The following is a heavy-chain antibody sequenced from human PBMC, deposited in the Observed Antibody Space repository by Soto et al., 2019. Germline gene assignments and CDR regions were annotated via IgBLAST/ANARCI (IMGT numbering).Heavy chain of an antibody. CDR3: ARVPRYCRGGSCYVY. CDR1: GGTFSSYA. D-gene: IGHD2-15*01. V-gene: IGHV1-69*01. J-gene: IGHJ4*02. Sequence: QVQLVQSGAEVKKPGSSVKVSCKASGGTFSSYAISWVRQAPGQGLEWMGGIIPIFGTANYAQKFQGRVTITPDESMSTAYMELSSLRSEDTVVYYCARVPRYCRGGSCYVYCGQGTLVSVSS. CDR2: IIPIFGTA.